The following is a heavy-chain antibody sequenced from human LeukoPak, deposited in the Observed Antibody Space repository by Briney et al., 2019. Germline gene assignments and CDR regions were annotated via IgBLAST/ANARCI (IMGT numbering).Heavy chain of an antibody. D-gene: IGHD3-16*02. V-gene: IGHV7-4-1*02. CDR1: GYTFTSYA. Sequence: GASVKVSCKASGYTFTSYAMNWVRQAPGQELEWMGWINTNTGNPTYAQGFTGRFVFSLDTSVSTAYLQISSLKAEDTAVYYCARDNGSGSYGVMITFGGVIGTFDYWGQGTLVTVSS. CDR3: ARDNGSGSYGVMITFGGVIGTFDY. CDR2: INTNTGNP. J-gene: IGHJ4*02.